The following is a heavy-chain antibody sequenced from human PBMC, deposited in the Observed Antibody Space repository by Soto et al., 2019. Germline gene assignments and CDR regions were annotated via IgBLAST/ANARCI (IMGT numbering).Heavy chain of an antibody. CDR1: GGSISSGDYY. D-gene: IGHD3-9*01. V-gene: IGHV4-30-4*01. CDR3: ARQDILTGVHY. CDR2: IYYSGST. Sequence: SETLSLTCTVSGGSISSGDYYWSSIRQPPGKGLEWIGYIYYSGSTYYNPSLKSRVTISVDTSKNQFSLKLSSVTAADTAVYYCARQDILTGVHYWGQGTLVTVSS. J-gene: IGHJ4*02.